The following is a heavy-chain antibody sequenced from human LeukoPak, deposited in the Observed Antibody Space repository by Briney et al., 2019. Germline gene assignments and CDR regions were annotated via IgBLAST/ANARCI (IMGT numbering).Heavy chain of an antibody. CDR3: ARGAGGNWDPDAFDI. J-gene: IGHJ3*02. CDR1: GFTFSSYA. D-gene: IGHD7-27*01. Sequence: GRSLRLSCAASGFTFSSYAMHWVRQAPGKGLEWVAVTSYDGSNKYHADSVKGRFTISRDNSKNTLYLQMSSLRSEDTAVYYCARGAGGNWDPDAFDIWGQGTMVTVSS. CDR2: TSYDGSNK. V-gene: IGHV3-30*15.